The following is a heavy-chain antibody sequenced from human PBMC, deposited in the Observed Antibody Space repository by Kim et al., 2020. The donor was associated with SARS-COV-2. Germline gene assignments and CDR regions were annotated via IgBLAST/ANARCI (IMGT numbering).Heavy chain of an antibody. Sequence: ETLSLTCAVYGGSFSGYYWSWIRQPPGKGLEWIGEINHSGSTNYNPSLKSRVTISVDTSKNQFSLKLSSVTAADTAVYYCARVLRGIQLGPGYYYGMDVWGQGTTVTVSS. CDR3: ARVLRGIQLGPGYYYGMDV. V-gene: IGHV4-34*01. D-gene: IGHD5-18*01. CDR2: INHSGST. CDR1: GGSFSGYY. J-gene: IGHJ6*02.